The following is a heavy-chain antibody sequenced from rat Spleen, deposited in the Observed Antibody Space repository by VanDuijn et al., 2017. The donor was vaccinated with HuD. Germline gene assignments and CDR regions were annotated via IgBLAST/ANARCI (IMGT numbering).Heavy chain of an antibody. D-gene: IGHD1-1*01. CDR3: FLSGEGY. J-gene: IGHJ2*01. CDR2: MWGAGNT. Sequence: QVQLKESGPGLVQPSQTLSLTCTVSGFSLTDYSVHWVRQAPGKGLEWMGIMWGAGNTHYNPVLQSRLSITRDTSKSQVFLTLNSLQTYDTAVYYCFLSGEGYWGQGVMVTVSS. V-gene: IGHV2-19*01. CDR1: GFSLTDYS.